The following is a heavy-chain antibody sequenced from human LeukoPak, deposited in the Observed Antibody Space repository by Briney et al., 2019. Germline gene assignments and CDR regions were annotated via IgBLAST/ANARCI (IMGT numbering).Heavy chain of an antibody. D-gene: IGHD6-19*01. Sequence: SETLSLTCTVSGGSISSYYWSWIRQPPGKGLEWIGYIYYSGSTNYNPSLKSRVTISVDTSKNQFSLKLSSVTAADTAVYYCARATDSGWCGFDYWGQGTLVTVSS. J-gene: IGHJ4*02. CDR1: GGSISSYY. CDR3: ARATDSGWCGFDY. CDR2: IYYSGST. V-gene: IGHV4-59*01.